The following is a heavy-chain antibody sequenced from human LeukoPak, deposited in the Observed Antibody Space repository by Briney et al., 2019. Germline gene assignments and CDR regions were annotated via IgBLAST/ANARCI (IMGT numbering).Heavy chain of an antibody. V-gene: IGHV4-38-2*02. D-gene: IGHD1-26*01. Sequence: PSETLSLTYTVSNYSISSGYYWGWIRQPPGKGLEWIGSIDHSGSTYYNPSLKSRVTISVDTSKNQFSLKLTSVTAADTAVYYCARDKEGASGSYLNYYYYYMDVWGKGTTVTISS. CDR2: IDHSGST. CDR1: NYSISSGYY. CDR3: ARDKEGASGSYLNYYYYYMDV. J-gene: IGHJ6*03.